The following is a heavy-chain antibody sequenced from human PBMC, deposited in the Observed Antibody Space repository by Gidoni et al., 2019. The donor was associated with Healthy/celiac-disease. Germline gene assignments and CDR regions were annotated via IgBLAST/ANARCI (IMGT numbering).Heavy chain of an antibody. Sequence: QVQLQESGPGLVKPSQTLSLTCTVSGGSISSGGYYWSWIRQHPGKGLEWIGYIYYSGSTYYNPSLKSRVTISVDTSKNQFSLKLSSVTAADTAVYYCARDPRGFGKGDYYYGMDVWGQGTTVTVSS. V-gene: IGHV4-31*03. D-gene: IGHD3-10*01. CDR3: ARDPRGFGKGDYYYGMDV. CDR1: GGSISSGGYY. J-gene: IGHJ6*02. CDR2: IYYSGST.